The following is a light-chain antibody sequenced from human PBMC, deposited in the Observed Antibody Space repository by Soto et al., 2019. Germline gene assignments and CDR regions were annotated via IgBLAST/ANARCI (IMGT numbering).Light chain of an antibody. CDR2: EGS. CDR1: SPNVGVYKL. Sequence: QSALTQPASVSGSPGQSITISCTGTSPNVGVYKLVSWYQQHPGKAPKLIIYEGSKRPSGVSNRFSGSKSGNAASLTISGLQAEDEADYYCSSYTSSSTHVVFGGGTKVTVL. J-gene: IGLJ2*01. V-gene: IGLV2-14*02. CDR3: SSYTSSSTHVV.